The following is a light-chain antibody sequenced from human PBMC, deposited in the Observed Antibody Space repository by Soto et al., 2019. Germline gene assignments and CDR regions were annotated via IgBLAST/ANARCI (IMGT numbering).Light chain of an antibody. Sequence: QSALTQPRSVSGSPGQSVTISCTGPNSDVGGYNFVSWYQQLPGKAPKLMISAVSQRPSGVPDRFSGSKSGNTASLTISGLQADDEADYFCCSYTASDIWVFGGGTKLTVL. CDR2: AVS. CDR1: NSDVGGYNF. V-gene: IGLV2-11*01. CDR3: CSYTASDIWV. J-gene: IGLJ3*02.